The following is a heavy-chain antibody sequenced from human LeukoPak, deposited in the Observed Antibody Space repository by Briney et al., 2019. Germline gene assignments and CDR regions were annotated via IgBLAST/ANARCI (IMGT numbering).Heavy chain of an antibody. Sequence: SETLSLTCAVSGGSISSSNWWSWVRQPPGKGLEWIGYIYYSGSTNYNPSLKSRVTISVDTSKNQFSLKLSSVTAADTAVYYCARRAYSYGIFDYWGQGTLVTVSS. CDR2: IYYSGST. CDR1: GGSISSSNW. J-gene: IGHJ4*02. V-gene: IGHV4-4*02. CDR3: ARRAYSYGIFDY. D-gene: IGHD5-18*01.